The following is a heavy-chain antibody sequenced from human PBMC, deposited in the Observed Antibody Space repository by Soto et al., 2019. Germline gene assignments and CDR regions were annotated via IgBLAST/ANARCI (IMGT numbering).Heavy chain of an antibody. Sequence: EVQLVESGGDLVQPGGSLRLSCSASGFSFSNSWMTWFRQAPGKGLEWVANLDEVGNEKNIVDSVKGRFTIFRDNAKSSLYLQMNSLRVDDTAMYYCARDRGYKCYDYWGQGTVVTVSS. CDR3: ARDRGYKCYDY. V-gene: IGHV3-7*05. CDR2: LDEVGNEK. D-gene: IGHD5-18*01. J-gene: IGHJ4*02. CDR1: GFSFSNSW.